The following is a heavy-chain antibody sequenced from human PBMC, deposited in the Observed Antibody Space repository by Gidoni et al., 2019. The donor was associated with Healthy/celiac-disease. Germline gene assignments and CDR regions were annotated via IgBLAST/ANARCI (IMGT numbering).Heavy chain of an antibody. D-gene: IGHD6-19*01. Sequence: EVQLVEPGGGLVQSGGSRRLTCAASGCTFSSYSMNWVRPAPGKGLVWVSYISSSNSTIYYAASLKGRFPISRDNAKDSLYYCARDRVALACTGYYYYYGMDVWGQGTTVTVSS. J-gene: IGHJ6*02. V-gene: IGHV3-48*01. CDR2: ISSSNSTI. CDR1: GCTFSSYS. CDR3: YYGMDV.